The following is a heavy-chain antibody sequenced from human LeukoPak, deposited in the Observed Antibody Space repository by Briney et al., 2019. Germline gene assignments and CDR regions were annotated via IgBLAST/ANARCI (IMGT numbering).Heavy chain of an antibody. D-gene: IGHD3-3*01. Sequence: GGSLRLSCAASGLTGSHNYVSWVRQAPGKGPEWVAHIKQDASQEDHVDSVKGRFTISRDNAKNSPYLQMNSLRAEDTAVYYCARGVVYPTWSGPHWSDYWGQGTLVTVSS. V-gene: IGHV3-7*01. CDR3: ARGVVYPTWSGPHWSDY. CDR1: GLTGSHNY. CDR2: IKQDASQE. J-gene: IGHJ4*02.